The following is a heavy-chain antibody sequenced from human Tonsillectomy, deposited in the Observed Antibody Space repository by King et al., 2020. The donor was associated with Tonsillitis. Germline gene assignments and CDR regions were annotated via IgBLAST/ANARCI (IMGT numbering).Heavy chain of an antibody. D-gene: IGHD2-2*01. CDR1: GFTFSNYG. CDR3: AKSEYQSKDGGDYYGMDV. CDR2: IRFDGSIK. J-gene: IGHJ6*02. V-gene: IGHV3-30*02. Sequence: VQLVESGGGVVQPGGSLRLYCAASGFTFSNYGMHWVRQAPGKGLEWVAFIRFDGSIKYYADSVKGRFTISRDNSKNALYLQMNSLRTEDTAVYHCAKSEYQSKDGGDYYGMDVWGQGTTVTVSS.